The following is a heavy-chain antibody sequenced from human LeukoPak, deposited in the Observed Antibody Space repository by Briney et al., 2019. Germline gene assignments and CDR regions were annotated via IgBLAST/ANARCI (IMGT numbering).Heavy chain of an antibody. J-gene: IGHJ6*02. D-gene: IGHD5-18*01. CDR1: GFPFRSYA. CDR2: ISDSGGST. CDR3: VRGYSFGSYGMDV. Sequence: ESGGSLRLSCSVSGFPFRSYARHWLRQAPGKGLEYVSAISDSGGSTYYADSVKGRFTISRDNSKNTLYLQMSNLRAEDTAVYFFVRGYSFGSYGMDVWGQGTTVTVSS. V-gene: IGHV3-64D*09.